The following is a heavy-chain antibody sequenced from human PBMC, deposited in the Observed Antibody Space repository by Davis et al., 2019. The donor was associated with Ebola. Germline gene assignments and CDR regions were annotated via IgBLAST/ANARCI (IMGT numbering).Heavy chain of an antibody. CDR3: ATGGFHTVPLD. CDR1: GFTFSSYS. J-gene: IGHJ4*02. V-gene: IGHV3-21*01. D-gene: IGHD4-11*01. CDR2: ISSSSSYI. Sequence: GESLKISCAASGFTFSSYSMNWVRQAPGKGLEWVSSISSSSSYIYYADSVKGRFTISRDNAKNSLYLQMNSLRAEDTAVYYCATGGFHTVPLDWGQGTLVTVSS.